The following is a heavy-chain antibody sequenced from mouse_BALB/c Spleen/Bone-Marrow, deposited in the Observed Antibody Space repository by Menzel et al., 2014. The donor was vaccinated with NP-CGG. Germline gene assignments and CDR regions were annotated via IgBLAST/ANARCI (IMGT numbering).Heavy chain of an antibody. V-gene: IGHV1-82*01. J-gene: IGHJ4*01. CDR3: ARSDGYRAMDY. CDR2: IFPGDGDT. D-gene: IGHD2-3*01. CDR1: GYAFSSSW. Sequence: QVHVKQSGPELVKPGASVKISCKASGYAFSSSWMNWVKQRPGQGLEWIGRIFPGDGDTYYNGKFEGKATLTADKSSSTAYMQLSSLTSVDSAVYFCARSDGYRAMDYWGQGTSVTVSS.